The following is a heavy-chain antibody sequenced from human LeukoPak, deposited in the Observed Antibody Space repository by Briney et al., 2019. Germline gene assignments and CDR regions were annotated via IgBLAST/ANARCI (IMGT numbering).Heavy chain of an antibody. V-gene: IGHV3-7*01. Sequence: GGSLRLSCAASGFTFSTYWMTWVRQAPGKGLEWVANIKPDGSEKHYVDSVKGRFTISRDNAKNSLYLQMNSLRAEDTAVYYCARDKWTPDYWGQGTLVTVSS. CDR3: ARDKWTPDY. J-gene: IGHJ4*02. CDR2: IKPDGSEK. D-gene: IGHD1-26*01. CDR1: GFTFSTYW.